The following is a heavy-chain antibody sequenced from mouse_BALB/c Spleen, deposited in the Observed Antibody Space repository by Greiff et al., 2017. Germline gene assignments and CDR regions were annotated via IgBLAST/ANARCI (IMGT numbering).Heavy chain of an antibody. D-gene: IGHD1-1*01. J-gene: IGHJ4*01. CDR2: ISYDGSN. Sequence: EVKLMESGPGLVKPSQSLSLTCSVTGYSITSGYYWNWIRQFPGNKLEWMGYISYDGSNNYNPSLKNRISITRDTSKNQFFLKLNSVTTEDTATYYCARVNYYGSSSYYAMDYWGQGTSVTVSS. CDR3: ARVNYYGSSSYYAMDY. CDR1: GYSITSGYY. V-gene: IGHV3-6*02.